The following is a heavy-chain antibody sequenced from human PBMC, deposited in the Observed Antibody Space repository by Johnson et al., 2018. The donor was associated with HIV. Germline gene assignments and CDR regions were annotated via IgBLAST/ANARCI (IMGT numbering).Heavy chain of an antibody. D-gene: IGHD3-22*01. Sequence: VQLVESGGGVVQPGRSLRLSCAASGFTFSSYAMHWVRQAPGKGLEWVAVISYDGSNKYYADSVKGRFNISRDNSKNTLYLKMNSLRAEDTAVYFCAKDRVPYSSAYHDAFDIWGQGTMVTVSS. V-gene: IGHV3-30-3*01. CDR2: ISYDGSNK. J-gene: IGHJ3*02. CDR3: AKDRVPYSSAYHDAFDI. CDR1: GFTFSSYA.